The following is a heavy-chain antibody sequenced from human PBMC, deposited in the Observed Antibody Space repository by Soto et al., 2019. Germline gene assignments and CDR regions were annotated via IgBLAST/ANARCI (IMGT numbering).Heavy chain of an antibody. CDR2: IIPIFGTA. CDR3: SLGYYGSGSYYVFLDY. V-gene: IGHV1-69*01. CDR1: AGTFSSYA. D-gene: IGHD3-10*01. Sequence: QVQLVQSGAEVKKPGSSVKVSCKASAGTFSSYAISWVRQAPGQGLEWMGGIIPIFGTANYAQKFQGRVTITADESTSTAYMELSSLRSEDTAVYYCSLGYYGSGSYYVFLDYWGQGTLVTVSS. J-gene: IGHJ4*02.